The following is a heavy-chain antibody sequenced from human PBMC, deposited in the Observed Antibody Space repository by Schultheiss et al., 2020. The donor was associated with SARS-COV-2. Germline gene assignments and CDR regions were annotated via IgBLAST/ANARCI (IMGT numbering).Heavy chain of an antibody. CDR2: IIPILGIA. V-gene: IGHV1-69*04. J-gene: IGHJ4*02. CDR1: GGTFSSYT. CDR3: ARDNDYGQGNDY. D-gene: IGHD4-17*01. Sequence: GGSLRLSCKASGGTFSSYTISWVRQAPGQGLEWMGRIIPILGIANYAQKFQGRVTITADKSTSTAYMELSSLRSEDTAVYYCARDNDYGQGNDYWGQGTLVTVSS.